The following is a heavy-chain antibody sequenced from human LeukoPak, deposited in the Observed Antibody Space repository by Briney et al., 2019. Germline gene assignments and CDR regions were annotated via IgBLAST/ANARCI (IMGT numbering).Heavy chain of an antibody. CDR3: ARRRYGDYVALDY. CDR1: GHSLVRHW. V-gene: IGHV5-51*01. Sequence: GESLMISCKASGHSLVRHWIAWVRQTPGKGLEWMGIIYPSDSDTRYSPSFQGQVTISADKSISAAYLQWSSLKASDSAMYYCARRRYGDYVALDYWGQGTLVTVSS. CDR2: IYPSDSDT. D-gene: IGHD4-17*01. J-gene: IGHJ4*02.